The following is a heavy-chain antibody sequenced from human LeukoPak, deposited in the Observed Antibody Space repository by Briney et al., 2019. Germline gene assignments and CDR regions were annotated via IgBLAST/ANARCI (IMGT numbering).Heavy chain of an antibody. D-gene: IGHD4-11*01. V-gene: IGHV1-69*05. Sequence: SVKVSCKASGGTFSSYAISWVRQAPGQGLEWMGRIIPIFGTANYAQKFQGRVTITTDESPRPVYMELSSLRSEDRAGDYCASGEVYGNLDLWAFDIWGQGTMVTVSS. J-gene: IGHJ3*02. CDR1: GGTFSSYA. CDR3: ASGEVYGNLDLWAFDI. CDR2: IIPIFGTA.